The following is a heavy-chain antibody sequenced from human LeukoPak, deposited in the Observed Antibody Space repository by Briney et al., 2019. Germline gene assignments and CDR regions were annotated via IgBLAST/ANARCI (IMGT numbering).Heavy chain of an antibody. V-gene: IGHV1-8*01. CDR3: ARGDIVVVPAARNWFDP. J-gene: IGHJ5*02. CDR2: MNPNSGNT. D-gene: IGHD2-2*01. Sequence: ASVKVSCKASGYTFTSYDINWVRQATGQGLEWMGWMNPNSGNTGYAQKFQGRVTMTRNTPISTAYMELSSLRSEDTAVYYCARGDIVVVPAARNWFDPWGQGTLVTVSS. CDR1: GYTFTSYD.